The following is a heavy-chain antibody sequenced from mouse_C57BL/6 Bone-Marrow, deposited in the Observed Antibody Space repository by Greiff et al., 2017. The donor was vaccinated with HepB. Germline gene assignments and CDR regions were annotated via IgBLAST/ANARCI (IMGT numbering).Heavy chain of an antibody. CDR2: INPNNGGT. V-gene: IGHV1-18*01. Sequence: EVQVVESGPELVKPGASVKIPCKASGYTFTDYNMDWVKQSHGKSLEWIGDINPNNGGTIYNQKFKGKATLTVDKSSSTAYMELRSLTSEDTAVYYCARGTAQARYYYAMDYWGQGTSVTVSS. CDR1: GYTFTDYN. J-gene: IGHJ4*01. D-gene: IGHD3-2*02. CDR3: ARGTAQARYYYAMDY.